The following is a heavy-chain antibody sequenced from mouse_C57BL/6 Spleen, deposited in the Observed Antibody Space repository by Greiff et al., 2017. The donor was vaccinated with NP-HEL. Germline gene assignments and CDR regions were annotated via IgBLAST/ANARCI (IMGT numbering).Heavy chain of an antibody. V-gene: IGHV1-52*01. J-gene: IGHJ2*01. Sequence: QVQLQQPGAELVRPGSSVKLSCKASGYTFTSYWMHWVKQRPIQGLEWIGNIDPSDSETHYNQKFKDKATLTVDKSSSTAYMQLSSLTSEDSAVYYCARGVYDGYSYYFDYWGQGTTLTVSS. CDR1: GYTFTSYW. D-gene: IGHD2-3*01. CDR3: ARGVYDGYSYYFDY. CDR2: IDPSDSET.